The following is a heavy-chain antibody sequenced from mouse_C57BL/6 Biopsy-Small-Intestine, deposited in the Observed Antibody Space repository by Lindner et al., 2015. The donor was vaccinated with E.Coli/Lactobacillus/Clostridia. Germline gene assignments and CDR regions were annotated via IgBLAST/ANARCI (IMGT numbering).Heavy chain of an antibody. V-gene: IGHV1-26*01. Sequence: VQLQESGPEFGEAWDFSEDLLCGFLDTRFIDYYLNWVKQSHGKRLEWIGVVNPNSGNTSYNQKFEDKATLTVDKSSSTAYMELRSLTSEDSAVYYCARLGYSNFGWGQGTTLTVSS. CDR1: DTRFIDYY. CDR2: VNPNSGNT. CDR3: ARLGYSNFG. D-gene: IGHD2-5*01. J-gene: IGHJ2*01.